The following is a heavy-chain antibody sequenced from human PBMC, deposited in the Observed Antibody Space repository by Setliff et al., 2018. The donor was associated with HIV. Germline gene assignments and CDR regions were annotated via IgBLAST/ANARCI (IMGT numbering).Heavy chain of an antibody. CDR3: ATGGGQSFDY. CDR2: MNPNSGNT. CDR1: GYTFINYD. J-gene: IGHJ4*02. Sequence: ASVKVSCKASGYTFINYDINWVRQATGQGLEWMGWMNPNSGNTGYSQKFQGRVTMTRNTSTSTAYMELSSLTSEDTALYFCATGGGQSFDYWGQGTLVTVSS. V-gene: IGHV1-8*01. D-gene: IGHD1-26*01.